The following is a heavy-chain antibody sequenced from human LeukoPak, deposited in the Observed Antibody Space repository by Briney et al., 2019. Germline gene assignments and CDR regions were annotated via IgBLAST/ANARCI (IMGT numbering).Heavy chain of an antibody. J-gene: IGHJ4*02. V-gene: IGHV4-34*01. D-gene: IGHD5-12*01. CDR1: GGSFSGYY. CDR2: INHSGST. Sequence: PSETLSLTCAVYGGSFSGYYWSWIRQPPGKGLEWIGEINHSGSTNYNPSLKSRVTISVDTSKNQFSLKLSSVTAADTAVYYCARAAIVDIVATIFDYWGQGTLVTVSS. CDR3: ARAAIVDIVATIFDY.